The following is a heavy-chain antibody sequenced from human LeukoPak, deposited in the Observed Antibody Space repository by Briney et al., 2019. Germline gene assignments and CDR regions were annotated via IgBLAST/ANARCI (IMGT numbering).Heavy chain of an antibody. D-gene: IGHD6-13*01. Sequence: SGRSLRLSCAASGFTFSSYAMHWVRQAPGKGLEWVALISYDGSNKYYADSVKGRFTISRDNSKNTLYLQMNCLRAEDTAVYYCARARGGQQLVVDYWGQGTLVTVSS. CDR2: ISYDGSNK. CDR1: GFTFSSYA. V-gene: IGHV3-30*04. CDR3: ARARGGQQLVVDY. J-gene: IGHJ4*02.